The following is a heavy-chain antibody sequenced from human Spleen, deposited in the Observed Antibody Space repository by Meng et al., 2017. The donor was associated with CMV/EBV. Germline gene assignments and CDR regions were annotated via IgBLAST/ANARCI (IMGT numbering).Heavy chain of an antibody. CDR3: ARLPAAYSGYDYYYGMDV. CDR2: IYYSGIT. D-gene: IGHD5-12*01. J-gene: IGHJ6*02. V-gene: IGHV4-59*11. CDR1: GGSISSHY. Sequence: SETLSLTCTVSGGSISSHYWSWIRQPPGKGLEWVGYIYYSGITNYNPSLKSRVTISVDTSKNQFSLKLSSVTAADTAVYYCARLPAAYSGYDYYYGMDVWGQGTTVTVSS.